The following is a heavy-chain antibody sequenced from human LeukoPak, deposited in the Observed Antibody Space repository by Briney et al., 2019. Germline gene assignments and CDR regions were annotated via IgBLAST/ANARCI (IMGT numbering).Heavy chain of an antibody. V-gene: IGHV3-7*01. CDR2: IKQDGSEK. J-gene: IGHJ4*02. D-gene: IGHD5-24*01. Sequence: PGGSLILSCAASGFTFSSYWMSWVRQAPGKGLEWVANIKQDGSEKYYVDSVKGRFTISRDNAKNSLYLQMNSLRAEDTAVYYCAREADDGVYYFDYWGQGTLVTVSS. CDR1: GFTFSSYW. CDR3: AREADDGVYYFDY.